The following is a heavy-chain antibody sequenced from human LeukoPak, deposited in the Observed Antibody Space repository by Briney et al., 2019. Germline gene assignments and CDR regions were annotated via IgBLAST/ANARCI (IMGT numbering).Heavy chain of an antibody. D-gene: IGHD4-17*01. Sequence: GASVKVSCKASGYTFTGYYLHWVRQAPGQGLEWMGWINPNIGDTNYAQKFQGRVTMTRDTSISTAYMELSRLRSDDTAVYYCARDTTVTEFDYWGQGTLVTVSS. CDR1: GYTFTGYY. V-gene: IGHV1-2*02. CDR2: INPNIGDT. J-gene: IGHJ4*02. CDR3: ARDTTVTEFDY.